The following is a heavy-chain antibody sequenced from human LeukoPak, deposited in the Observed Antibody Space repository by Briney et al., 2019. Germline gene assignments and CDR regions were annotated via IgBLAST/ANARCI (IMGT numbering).Heavy chain of an antibody. V-gene: IGHV4-61*01. CDR2: IYYSGST. CDR3: ARDFIAVAGTGYYYGMDV. Sequence: SETLSLTCTVSGVSVSSGSYYWSWIRQPPGKGLEWIGYIYYSGSTNYNPSLKSRVTISVDTSKNQFSLKLSSVTAADTAVYYCARDFIAVAGTGYYYGMDVWGQGTTVTVSS. J-gene: IGHJ6*02. D-gene: IGHD6-19*01. CDR1: GVSVSSGSYY.